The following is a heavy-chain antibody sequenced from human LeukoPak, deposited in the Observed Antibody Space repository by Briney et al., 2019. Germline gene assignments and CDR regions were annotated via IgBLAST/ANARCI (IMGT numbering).Heavy chain of an antibody. D-gene: IGHD3-10*01. J-gene: IGHJ4*02. Sequence: GRSLRLSCAASGFTFSNYAMHWVRQAPGKGLEWVAATSHNEYNKYYADSVNGRFTISRDNSKNTLYLEVNSLRADDTAVYYCATTRSPRGQGDYWGQGTLVTVSS. CDR3: ATTRSPRGQGDY. CDR1: GFTFSNYA. V-gene: IGHV3-30-3*01. CDR2: TSHNEYNK.